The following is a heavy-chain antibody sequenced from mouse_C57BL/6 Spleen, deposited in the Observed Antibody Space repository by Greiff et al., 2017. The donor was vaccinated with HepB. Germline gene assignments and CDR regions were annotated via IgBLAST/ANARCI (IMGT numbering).Heavy chain of an antibody. D-gene: IGHD2-4*01. V-gene: IGHV1-54*01. CDR2: INPGSGGT. J-gene: IGHJ4*01. CDR1: GYAFTNYL. CDR3: ARASRDYDGYYAMDY. Sequence: VKLQQSGAELVRPGTSVKVSCKASGYAFTNYLIEWVKQRPGQGLEWIGVINPGSGGTNYNEKFKGKATLTADKSSSTAYMQLSSLTSEDSAVYFCARASRDYDGYYAMDYWGQGTSVTVSS.